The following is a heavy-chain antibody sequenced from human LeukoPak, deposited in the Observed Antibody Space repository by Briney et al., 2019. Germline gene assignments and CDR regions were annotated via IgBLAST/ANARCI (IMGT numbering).Heavy chain of an antibody. CDR1: GFTFNAYY. CDR3: ARGPHWDPHFDY. J-gene: IGHJ4*02. V-gene: IGHV1-2*02. Sequence: ASVKVSCKASGFTFNAYYIHWVRQAPGQGLEWMGWINPNSGGTNYAQKFLGRVTMTRDTSISTAYMELSRLRSDDTAVYYCARGPHWDPHFDYWGQGTLVTVSS. D-gene: IGHD7-27*01. CDR2: INPNSGGT.